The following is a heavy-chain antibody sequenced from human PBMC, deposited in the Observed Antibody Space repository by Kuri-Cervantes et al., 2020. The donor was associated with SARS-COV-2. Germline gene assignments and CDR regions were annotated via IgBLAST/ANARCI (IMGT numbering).Heavy chain of an antibody. CDR1: GYTLTGYY. J-gene: IGHJ6*02. V-gene: IGHV1-2*02. D-gene: IGHD1-1*01. Sequence: ASVKVSCKASGYTLTGYYMHWVRQAPGRGLEWMGWINPNSGGTNYAQKFQGRVTMTRDTSISTAYMELSRLRSDDTAVYYCARDKLERDGDRRYYYYYGMDVWGQGTTVTVSS. CDR2: INPNSGGT. CDR3: ARDKLERDGDRRYYYYYGMDV.